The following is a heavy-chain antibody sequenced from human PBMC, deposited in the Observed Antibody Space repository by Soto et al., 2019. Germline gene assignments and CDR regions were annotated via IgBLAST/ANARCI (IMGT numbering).Heavy chain of an antibody. D-gene: IGHD6-19*01. CDR3: ARGGIAVAGLWYYYGMDV. Sequence: GGSLRLSCAASGFTFSSYAMHWVRQAPGKGLEWVAVISYDGSNKYYADSVKGRFTISRDNSKNTLYLQMNSLRAEDTAVYYCARGGIAVAGLWYYYGMDVWGQGTTVTVSS. CDR1: GFTFSSYA. V-gene: IGHV3-30-3*01. CDR2: ISYDGSNK. J-gene: IGHJ6*02.